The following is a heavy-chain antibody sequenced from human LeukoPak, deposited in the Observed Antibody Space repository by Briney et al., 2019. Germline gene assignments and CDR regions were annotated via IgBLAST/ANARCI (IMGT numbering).Heavy chain of an antibody. CDR3: AKDGLDIVATPFDY. CDR1: GFTFSSYA. J-gene: IGHJ4*02. D-gene: IGHD5-12*01. CDR2: ISGSGGST. Sequence: PGGSLRLSCAASGFTFSSYAMSWVRQAPGKRLEWVSAISGSGGSTYYADSVKGRFTISRDNSKNTLYLQMNSRRAEDTAVYDCAKDGLDIVATPFDYWGQGTLVTVFS. V-gene: IGHV3-23*01.